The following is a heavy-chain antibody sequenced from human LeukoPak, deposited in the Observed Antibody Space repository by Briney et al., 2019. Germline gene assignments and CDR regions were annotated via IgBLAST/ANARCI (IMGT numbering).Heavy chain of an antibody. Sequence: PGGSLRLSCAASGFTFSSYAMHWVRQAPGKGLEYVSAISSNGGSTYYANSVKGRFTISRDNSKNTLYLQMGSLRAEDMAVYYCARDSAAPGLEDAFDIWGQGTMVTVSS. V-gene: IGHV3-64*01. CDR2: ISSNGGST. CDR3: ARDSAAPGLEDAFDI. CDR1: GFTFSSYA. J-gene: IGHJ3*02. D-gene: IGHD3/OR15-3a*01.